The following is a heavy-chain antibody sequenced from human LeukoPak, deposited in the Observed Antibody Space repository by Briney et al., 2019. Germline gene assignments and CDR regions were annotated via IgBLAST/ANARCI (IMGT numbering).Heavy chain of an antibody. CDR2: IKQDGSEK. D-gene: IGHD3-10*01. CDR3: ALTPDYYGSGSFDY. CDR1: GFTFSSYW. V-gene: IGHV3-7*01. J-gene: IGHJ4*02. Sequence: GGSLRLSCAASGFTFSSYWMSWVRQAPGKGLEWVANIKQDGSEKYYVDSVKGRFTISRDNAKNSLYLQMNNLRAEDTAVYYCALTPDYYGSGSFDYWGQGTLVTVSS.